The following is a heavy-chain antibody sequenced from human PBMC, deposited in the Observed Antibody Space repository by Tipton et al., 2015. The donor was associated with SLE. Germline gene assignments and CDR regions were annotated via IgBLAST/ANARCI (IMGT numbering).Heavy chain of an antibody. J-gene: IGHJ6*02. V-gene: IGHV4-39*02. Sequence: LRLSCTVSGGSISSCSYYWGWIRQPPGKGLEWIGTIYYCGSTYYNPSLKSRVTISVDTSKNQFSLKLSSVTAADTAVYYCAREGSYYYGSGSYQGGYYYYGMDVWGQGTTVTVSS. D-gene: IGHD3-10*01. CDR1: GGSISSCSYY. CDR2: IYYCGST. CDR3: AREGSYYYGSGSYQGGYYYYGMDV.